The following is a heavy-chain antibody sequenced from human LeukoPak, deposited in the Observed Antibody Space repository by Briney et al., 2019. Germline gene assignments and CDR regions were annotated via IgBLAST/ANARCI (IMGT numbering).Heavy chain of an antibody. CDR2: INPNSGGT. V-gene: IGHV1-2*02. D-gene: IGHD5-12*01. CDR3: ARDMKGYLQGYDAFDI. J-gene: IGHJ3*02. Sequence: ASVKVSCKASGYTFTGYYMHWVRQAPGQGLEWMGWINPNSGGTNYAQKFQGRVTMTRDTSISTAYMELSRLRSDDTAVYYCARDMKGYLQGYDAFDIWGQGTMVTVSS. CDR1: GYTFTGYY.